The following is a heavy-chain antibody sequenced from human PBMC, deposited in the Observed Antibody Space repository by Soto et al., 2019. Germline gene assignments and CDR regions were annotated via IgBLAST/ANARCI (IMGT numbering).Heavy chain of an antibody. D-gene: IGHD6-13*01. CDR2: INHSGST. J-gene: IGHJ4*02. Sequence: SETLSLTCTVSGGSISSYYWSWIRQPPGKGLEWIGEINHSGSTNYIPSLKSRVTISVDTSKNQFSLKLSSVTAADTAVYYCARGGIAAARHFDYWGQGTLVTVSS. V-gene: IGHV4-34*01. CDR3: ARGGIAAARHFDY. CDR1: GGSISSYY.